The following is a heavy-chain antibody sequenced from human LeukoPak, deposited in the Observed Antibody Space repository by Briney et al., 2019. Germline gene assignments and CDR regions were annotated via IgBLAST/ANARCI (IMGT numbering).Heavy chain of an antibody. J-gene: IGHJ4*02. D-gene: IGHD3-9*01. Sequence: SGGSLRLSCAASGFTFSSYAMSWARQAPGKGLEWVSAISGSGGSTYYADSVKGRFTISRDNSKNTLYLQMNSLRAEDTAVYYCAKDENILTGYYGGNYWGQGTLVAVSS. V-gene: IGHV3-23*01. CDR3: AKDENILTGYYGGNY. CDR1: GFTFSSYA. CDR2: ISGSGGST.